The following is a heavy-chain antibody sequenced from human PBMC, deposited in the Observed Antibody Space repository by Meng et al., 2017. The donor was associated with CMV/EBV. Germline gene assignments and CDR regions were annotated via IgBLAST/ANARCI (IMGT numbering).Heavy chain of an antibody. Sequence: SVKVSCKASGFTFTSSAVQWVRQARGQRLEWIGWIVVGSGNTNYAQKFQERVTITRDMSTSTAYMELSSLRSEDTAVYYCARGPVVVVPAATRYYYYGMDVWGQGTTVTVSS. J-gene: IGHJ6*02. V-gene: IGHV1-58*01. D-gene: IGHD2-2*01. CDR1: GFTFTSSA. CDR3: ARGPVVVVPAATRYYYYGMDV. CDR2: IVVGSGNT.